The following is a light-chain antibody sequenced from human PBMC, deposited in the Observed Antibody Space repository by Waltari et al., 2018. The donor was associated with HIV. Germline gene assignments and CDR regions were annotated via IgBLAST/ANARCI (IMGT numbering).Light chain of an antibody. CDR3: DSRDSTGNHAI. CDR2: GNH. V-gene: IGLV3-19*01. Sequence: SFELAQDPAVSVALGQTVRITCQGDNLRNSYTAWYQQNPCVAPVLVIYGNHNRATGIPDHFSASRSGNTASLTITGAQAEDEADYSCDSRDSTGNHAIFGGGTKVTVL. CDR1: NLRNSY. J-gene: IGLJ2*01.